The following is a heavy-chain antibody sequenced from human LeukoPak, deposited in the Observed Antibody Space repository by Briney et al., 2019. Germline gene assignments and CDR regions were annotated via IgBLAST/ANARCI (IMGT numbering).Heavy chain of an antibody. Sequence: PGRSLRLSCAASGFIFSTFAMHWVRQAPGKGLEWVAVVSHDGNIKYYADSVKGRFTFSRDNSKNTLYLQMNSLRAEDTAVYYCARTFLGATYHTHFDYWGQGTLVTVSS. CDR1: GFIFSTFA. CDR3: ARTFLGATYHTHFDY. CDR2: VSHDGNIK. J-gene: IGHJ4*02. V-gene: IGHV3-30-3*01. D-gene: IGHD1-26*01.